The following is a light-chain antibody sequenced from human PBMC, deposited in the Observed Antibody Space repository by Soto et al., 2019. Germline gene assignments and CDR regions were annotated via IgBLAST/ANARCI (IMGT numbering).Light chain of an antibody. V-gene: IGKV3-20*01. CDR2: GAS. CDR3: QQYGTSHRT. CDR1: QSMGSN. Sequence: EIVMTQSPATMSVSPGERATLSCRASQSMGSNVAWYQQKPGQAPRLLIYGASSRATGIPDRFSGSGSGTDFTLTISRLEPEDLAVYYCQQYGTSHRTFGQGTKVDIK. J-gene: IGKJ1*01.